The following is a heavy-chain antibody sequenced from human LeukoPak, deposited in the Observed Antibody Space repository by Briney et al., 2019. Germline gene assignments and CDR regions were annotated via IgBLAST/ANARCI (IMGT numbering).Heavy chain of an antibody. V-gene: IGHV4-61*02. CDR1: GGSISSGNYY. J-gene: IGHJ4*02. Sequence: SETLSLTCTVSGGSISSGNYYWSWIRQPAGKGLEWIGRMSTSGSTDYNPSLKSRVTISVDTSKSQFSLKLTSVTAADTAVYYCARAETVAGEIYYFDYWGQGTLVTVSS. CDR2: MSTSGST. CDR3: ARAETVAGEIYYFDY. D-gene: IGHD4-23*01.